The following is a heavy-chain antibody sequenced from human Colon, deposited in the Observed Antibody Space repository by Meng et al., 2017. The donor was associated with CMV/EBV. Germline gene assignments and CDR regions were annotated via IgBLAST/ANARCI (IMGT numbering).Heavy chain of an antibody. CDR1: GFSFITDKAG. CDR3: VRRSYSGQDDY. Sequence: QIPLKESGPPLVKPTQTLTLTCTFSGFSFITDKAGVGWIRHPPGKALEWLGFIYWDDDTRYSPSLKTRLTITRDTSKNQVILTVTNMDPADTATYHCVRRSYSGQDDYWGQGALVTVSS. J-gene: IGHJ4*02. D-gene: IGHD5-12*01. V-gene: IGHV2-5*02. CDR2: IYWDDDT.